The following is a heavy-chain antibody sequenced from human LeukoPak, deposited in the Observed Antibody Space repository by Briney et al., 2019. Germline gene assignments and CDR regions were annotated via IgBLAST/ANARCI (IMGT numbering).Heavy chain of an antibody. D-gene: IGHD2-15*01. CDR2: IIPIFGTA. CDR3: ARVGWPLGYCSGGSCPNWFDP. V-gene: IGHV1-69*06. J-gene: IGHJ5*02. Sequence: VASVKVSCKASGGTFSSYAIGWVRQAPGQGLEWMGGIIPIFGTANYAQKFQGRVTITADKSTSTAYMELSSLRSEDTAVYYCARVGWPLGYCSGGSCPNWFDPWGQGTLVTVSS. CDR1: GGTFSSYA.